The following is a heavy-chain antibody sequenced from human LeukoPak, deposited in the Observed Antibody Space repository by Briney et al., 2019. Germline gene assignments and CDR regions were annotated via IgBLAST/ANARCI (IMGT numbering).Heavy chain of an antibody. J-gene: IGHJ4*02. CDR1: GGSISSYY. CDR3: ARDAWNGNSPLDY. V-gene: IGHV4-59*12. D-gene: IGHD4-23*01. CDR2: IDYSGSA. Sequence: SETLSLTCTVSGGSISSYYWSWIRQSPGKGLGWIGYIDYSGSAYYNPSLKSRVTISVDTAKNQFSLKLSSVTAADTAVYYCARDAWNGNSPLDYWGQGTLVTVSS.